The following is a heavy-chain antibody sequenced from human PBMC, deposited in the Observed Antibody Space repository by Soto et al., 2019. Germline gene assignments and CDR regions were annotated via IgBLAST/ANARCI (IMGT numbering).Heavy chain of an antibody. D-gene: IGHD6-13*01. J-gene: IGHJ5*02. CDR1: GFTFRSFT. CDR3: TRDASRDSSARGWFDP. Sequence: PGGSLRLSCAASGFTFRSFTMNWVRQAPGKGLEWVSTISSNSAYIYYTDALRGRFTISRDNAKNSLHLQMNSLRAEDTAVYYCTRDASRDSSARGWFDPSGPGTLVTVYS. CDR2: ISSNSAYI. V-gene: IGHV3-21*01.